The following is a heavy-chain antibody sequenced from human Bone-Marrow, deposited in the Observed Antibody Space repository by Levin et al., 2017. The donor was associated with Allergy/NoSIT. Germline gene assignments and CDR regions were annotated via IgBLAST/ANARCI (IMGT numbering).Heavy chain of an antibody. Sequence: LSLTCAGSGFTFSTYGMHWVRRAPGKGLEWLAVISYHGSKNYYADSVTGRFTISRDNSKNTVYLQMNSLRVEDTAVYYCAKDHGVDTGFTFRHYYGMGVWGQGTTVTVSS. CDR2: ISYHGSKN. V-gene: IGHV3-30*18. D-gene: IGHD5-18*01. CDR1: GFTFSTYG. CDR3: AKDHGVDTGFTFRHYYGMGV. J-gene: IGHJ6*02.